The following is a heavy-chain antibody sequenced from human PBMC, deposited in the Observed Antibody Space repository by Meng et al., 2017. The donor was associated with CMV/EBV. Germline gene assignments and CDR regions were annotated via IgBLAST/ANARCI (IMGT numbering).Heavy chain of an antibody. D-gene: IGHD1-7*01. CDR2: IRNKANSYCT. V-gene: IGHV3-72*01. J-gene: IGHJ4*02. CDR3: ARVKLGLGPNKVFDY. CDR1: FTFSDHY. Sequence: FTFSDHYIDEVRQAPGEGQEWVARIRNKANSYCTEYAASVKGRFTISRDDSKNSMYLQMNSLKMEDTAVYYCARVKLGLGPNKVFDYWGQGTLVTVSS.